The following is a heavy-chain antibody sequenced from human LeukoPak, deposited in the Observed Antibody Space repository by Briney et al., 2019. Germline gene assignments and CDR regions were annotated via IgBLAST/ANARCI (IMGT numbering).Heavy chain of an antibody. Sequence: PSETLSLTCTVSGGSISSSSYYWSWIRQPPGKGLEWIGEINHSGSTNYNPSLKSRVTISVDTSKNQFSLKLSSVTAADTAVYYCARGYSGYDVPQFDYWGQGTLVTVSS. CDR1: GGSISSSSYY. CDR2: INHSGST. V-gene: IGHV4-39*07. D-gene: IGHD5-12*01. CDR3: ARGYSGYDVPQFDY. J-gene: IGHJ4*02.